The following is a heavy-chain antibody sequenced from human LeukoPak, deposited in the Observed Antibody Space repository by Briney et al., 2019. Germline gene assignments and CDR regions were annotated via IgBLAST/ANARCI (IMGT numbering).Heavy chain of an antibody. Sequence: GGSLRLSCGASGFTFTTHWIHWVRQAPGKGLVWVSRIKPDGSDTNYADSVKGRFTISRDNAKNTVYLQMNSLRAEDTAVYYCARGKYGGYFINYWGQGTLVTVSS. D-gene: IGHD5-12*01. J-gene: IGHJ4*02. CDR1: GFTFTTHW. V-gene: IGHV3-74*01. CDR3: ARGKYGGYFINY. CDR2: IKPDGSDT.